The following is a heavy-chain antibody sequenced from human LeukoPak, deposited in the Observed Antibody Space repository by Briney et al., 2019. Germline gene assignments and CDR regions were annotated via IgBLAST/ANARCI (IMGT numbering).Heavy chain of an antibody. CDR3: AKDPYDILTGYYQGDY. V-gene: IGHV3-23*01. J-gene: IGHJ4*02. D-gene: IGHD3-9*01. Sequence: GGSLRLSCAASGFTFSSYAMSWVRQAPGKGLEWASAISGSGGSTYYADSVKGRFTISRDNSKNTLYLQMNSLGAEDTAVYYCAKDPYDILTGYYQGDYWGQGTLVTVSS. CDR2: ISGSGGST. CDR1: GFTFSSYA.